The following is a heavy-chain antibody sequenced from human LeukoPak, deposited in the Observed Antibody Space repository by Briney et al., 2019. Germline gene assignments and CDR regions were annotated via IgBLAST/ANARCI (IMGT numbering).Heavy chain of an antibody. D-gene: IGHD4-17*01. CDR2: IYYSGST. CDR3: ARDSDYDVGY. CDR1: GGSISSSSYY. V-gene: IGHV4-39*07. J-gene: IGHJ4*02. Sequence: SETLSLTCTVSGGSISSSSYYWGWIRQPPGKGLEWIGSIYYSGSTYYNPSLKSRVTISVDTSKNQFSLKLSSVTAADTAVYYCARDSDYDVGYWGQGTLVTVSS.